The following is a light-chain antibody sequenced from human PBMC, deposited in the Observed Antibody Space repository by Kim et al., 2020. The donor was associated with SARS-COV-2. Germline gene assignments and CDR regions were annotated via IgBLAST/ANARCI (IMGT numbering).Light chain of an antibody. CDR2: DTS. Sequence: EIVLTQSPATLSLSPGERATLSCRASQSVSSYLAWYQQNPGQAPRLLIYDTSNRATGIPARFSGSGSGTDFTLTISSLEPEDFAVYYCQQRSNWPFTFGGGTKVDIK. V-gene: IGKV3-11*01. CDR1: QSVSSY. CDR3: QQRSNWPFT. J-gene: IGKJ4*01.